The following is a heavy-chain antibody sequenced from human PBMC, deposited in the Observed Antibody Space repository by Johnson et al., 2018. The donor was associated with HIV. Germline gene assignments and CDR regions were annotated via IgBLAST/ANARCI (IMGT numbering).Heavy chain of an antibody. CDR2: IYSGGDT. Sequence: VQLVESGGGLVQPGGSLRLSCAASGFTFSDYYMNWVRQAPGKGLEWVSVIYSGGDTYYAESVKGRFTISRDNFKNTLYLQMNSLKVEDTAVYYCARGAAFDIWGQGTMVIVSS. V-gene: IGHV3-66*01. CDR1: GFTFSDYY. CDR3: ARGAAFDI. J-gene: IGHJ3*02.